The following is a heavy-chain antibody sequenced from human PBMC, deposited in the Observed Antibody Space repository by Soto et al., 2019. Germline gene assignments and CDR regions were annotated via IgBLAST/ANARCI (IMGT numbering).Heavy chain of an antibody. CDR3: ARGDILTGYYTSAPNFDY. CDR2: INPNSGDT. Sequence: ASLKVSCKASGYTFTVYYMHWVRQAPGQGLEWMGWINPNSGDTNYAQKFQGWVTMTRDTSISTAYMELSRLRSDDTAVYYCARGDILTGYYTSAPNFDYWGQGTLVTVSS. D-gene: IGHD3-9*01. CDR1: GYTFTVYY. J-gene: IGHJ4*02. V-gene: IGHV1-2*04.